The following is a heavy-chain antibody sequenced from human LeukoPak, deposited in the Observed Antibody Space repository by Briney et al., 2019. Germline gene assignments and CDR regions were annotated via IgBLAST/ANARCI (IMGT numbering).Heavy chain of an antibody. V-gene: IGHV4-34*01. CDR1: GGSFSGYY. D-gene: IGHD3-9*01. Sequence: PSETLSLTCAVYGGSFSGYYWSWIRQPPGKGLEWIGEINHSGSTNYNPSLKSRVTISVDTSKNQFSLKLSSVTAADTAVYYCARGPLRYFDWLLPNYFDYWGQGTLVTVSS. J-gene: IGHJ4*02. CDR2: INHSGST. CDR3: ARGPLRYFDWLLPNYFDY.